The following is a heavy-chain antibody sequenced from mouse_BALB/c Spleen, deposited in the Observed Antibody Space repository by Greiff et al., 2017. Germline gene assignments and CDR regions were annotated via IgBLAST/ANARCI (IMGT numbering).Heavy chain of an antibody. CDR2: ISSGGSYT. Sequence: EVNLVESGGGLVKPGGSLKLSCAASGFTFSSYTMSWVRQTPEKRLEWVATISSGGSYTYYPDSVKGRFTISRDNSKNTLYLQMSSLKSEDTAMCYCTRDHAMDYWGQGTSVTVSS. CDR3: TRDHAMDY. CDR1: GFTFSSYT. V-gene: IGHV5-6-4*01. J-gene: IGHJ4*01.